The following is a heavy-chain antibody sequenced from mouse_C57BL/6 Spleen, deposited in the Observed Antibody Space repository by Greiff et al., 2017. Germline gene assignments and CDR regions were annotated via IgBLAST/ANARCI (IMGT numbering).Heavy chain of an antibody. V-gene: IGHV14-4*01. CDR1: GFNIKDDY. Sequence: VQLKESGAELVRPGASVKLSCTASGFNIKDDYMHWVKQRPEQGLEWIGWIDPENGDTEYASKFQGKATITADTSSNTAYLQLSSLTSEYTAVYYCTTVYGNYGGDYWGQGTTLTVSS. CDR2: IDPENGDT. CDR3: TTVYGNYGGDY. D-gene: IGHD2-1*01. J-gene: IGHJ2*01.